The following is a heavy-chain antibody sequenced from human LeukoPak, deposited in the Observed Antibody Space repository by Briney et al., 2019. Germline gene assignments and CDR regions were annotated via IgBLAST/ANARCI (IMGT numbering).Heavy chain of an antibody. J-gene: IGHJ4*02. Sequence: GASVKVSCKASGYTFTGYYMHWMRQAPGQGLEWMGWINPNSGGTNYAQKFQGRVTMTRDTSISTAYMELSRLRSDDTAVYYCARELRAAVAGIDYWGQGTLVTVSS. V-gene: IGHV1-2*02. CDR3: ARELRAAVAGIDY. D-gene: IGHD6-13*01. CDR1: GYTFTGYY. CDR2: INPNSGGT.